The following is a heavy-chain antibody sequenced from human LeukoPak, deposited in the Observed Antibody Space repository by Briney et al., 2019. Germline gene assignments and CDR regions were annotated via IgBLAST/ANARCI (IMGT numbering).Heavy chain of an antibody. CDR2: ISYDGSNK. V-gene: IGHV3-30*03. D-gene: IGHD3-10*01. Sequence: GGSLRLSCAASGFTFSSYGMHWVRQAPGKGLEWVAVISYDGSNKYYADSVKGRFTISRDNSKNTLYLQMNSLRAEGTAVYYCAREEVVRGVQDAFDIWGQGTMVTVSS. J-gene: IGHJ3*02. CDR3: AREEVVRGVQDAFDI. CDR1: GFTFSSYG.